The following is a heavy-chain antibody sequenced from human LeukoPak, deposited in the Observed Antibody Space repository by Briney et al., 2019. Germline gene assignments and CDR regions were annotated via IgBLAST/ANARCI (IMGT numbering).Heavy chain of an antibody. V-gene: IGHV3-15*01. CDR2: IKSKTDGGTT. D-gene: IGHD4-11*01. CDR3: TTYVGAYSNWGDYYYYYMDV. Sequence: GGSLRLSCAASGFSFGNHAMIWVRQAPGKGLEWVGRIKSKTDGGTTDYAAPVKGRFTISREDSKNTLYLQMNSLKTEDTAVYYCTTYVGAYSNWGDYYYYYMDVWGKGTTVTVSS. J-gene: IGHJ6*03. CDR1: GFSFGNHA.